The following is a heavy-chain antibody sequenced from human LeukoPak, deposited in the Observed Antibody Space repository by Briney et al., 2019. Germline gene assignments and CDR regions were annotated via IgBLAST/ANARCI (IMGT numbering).Heavy chain of an antibody. V-gene: IGHV4-30-2*01. J-gene: IGHJ4*02. D-gene: IGHD2-2*01. CDR2: IYHSGST. Sequence: SETLSLTCTVSGGSISSGGYYWSWIRQPPGKGLEWIGYIYHSGSTYYNPSLKSRVTISVDTSKNQFSLKLSSVTAADTAVYYCVKGGIVVVPAAPFDYWGQGTLVTVSS. CDR1: GGSISSGGYY. CDR3: VKGGIVVVPAAPFDY.